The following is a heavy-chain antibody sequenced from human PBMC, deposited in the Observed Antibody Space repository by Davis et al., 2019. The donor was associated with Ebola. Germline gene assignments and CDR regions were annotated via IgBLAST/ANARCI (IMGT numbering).Heavy chain of an antibody. Sequence: GESLKISCAASGFTFSSYGMHWVRQAPGKGLEWVAVISYDGSNKYYADSVKGRFTISRDNSKNTLYLQMNSLRAEDTAVYYCARDQVFRYCSGGSCWYYYYGMDVWGQGTTVTVSS. J-gene: IGHJ6*02. CDR3: ARDQVFRYCSGGSCWYYYYGMDV. D-gene: IGHD2-15*01. V-gene: IGHV3-30*03. CDR1: GFTFSSYG. CDR2: ISYDGSNK.